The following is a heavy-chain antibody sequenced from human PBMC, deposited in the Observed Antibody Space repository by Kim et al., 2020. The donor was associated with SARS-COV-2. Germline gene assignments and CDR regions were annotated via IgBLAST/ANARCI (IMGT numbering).Heavy chain of an antibody. D-gene: IGHD1-26*01. CDR3: ASPHRGSYLRGDY. CDR1: GFTFSSYA. J-gene: IGHJ4*02. Sequence: GGSLRLSCAASGFTFSSYAMHWVRQAPGKGLEWVAVISYDGSNKYYADSVKGRFTISRDNSKNTLYLQMNSLRAEDTAVYYCASPHRGSYLRGDYWGQGT. V-gene: IGHV3-30*04. CDR2: ISYDGSNK.